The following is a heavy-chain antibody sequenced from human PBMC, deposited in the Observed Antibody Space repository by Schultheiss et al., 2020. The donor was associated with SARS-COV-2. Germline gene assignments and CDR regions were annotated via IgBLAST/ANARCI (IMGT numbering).Heavy chain of an antibody. Sequence: SETLSLTCTVSGGSISSYYWSWIRQPAGKGLEWIGYIYYSGSTYYNPSLKSRVTISVDTSKNQFSLKLSSVTAADTAVYYCARVQAYSSSWYGGWFDPWGQGTLVTVSS. D-gene: IGHD6-13*01. J-gene: IGHJ5*02. CDR1: GGSISSYY. CDR2: IYYSGST. V-gene: IGHV4-59*01. CDR3: ARVQAYSSSWYGGWFDP.